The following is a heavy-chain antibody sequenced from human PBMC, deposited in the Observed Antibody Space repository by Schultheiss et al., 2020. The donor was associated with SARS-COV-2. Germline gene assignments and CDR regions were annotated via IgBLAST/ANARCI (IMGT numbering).Heavy chain of an antibody. J-gene: IGHJ4*02. V-gene: IGHV3-7*01. CDR1: GFTFSIYW. Sequence: GESLKISCAASGFTFSIYWMSWVRQAPGKGLEWVANIKQDGSEKYYVDSVKGRFTISRDNAKNSLYLQMNSLRAEDTAVYYCARDGPGTAGYLDYWGQGTLVTVSS. CDR2: IKQDGSEK. CDR3: ARDGPGTAGYLDY. D-gene: IGHD1-1*01.